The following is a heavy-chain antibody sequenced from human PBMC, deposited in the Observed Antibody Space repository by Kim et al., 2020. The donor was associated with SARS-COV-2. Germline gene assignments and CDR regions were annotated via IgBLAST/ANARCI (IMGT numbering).Heavy chain of an antibody. CDR1: GGSISSSSYY. CDR2: IYYSGST. D-gene: IGHD2-2*01. J-gene: IGHJ3*02. CDR3: VRLGYCSSTSCDDADAFDI. V-gene: IGHV4-39*01. Sequence: SETLSLTCTVSGGSISSSSYYWGWIRQPPGKGLEWIGSIYYSGSTYYNPSLKSRVTISVDTSKNQFSLKLSSVTAADTAVYYCVRLGYCSSTSCDDADAFDIWGQGTMVTVSS.